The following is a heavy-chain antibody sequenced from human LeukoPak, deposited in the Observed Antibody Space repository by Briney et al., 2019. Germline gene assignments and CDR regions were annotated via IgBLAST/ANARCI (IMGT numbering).Heavy chain of an antibody. CDR3: ARGGESSSSWYSPYWYFDL. CDR1: AYTFTTHD. D-gene: IGHD6-13*01. J-gene: IGHJ2*01. Sequence: ASVKVSCKASAYTFTTHDITWVRQAPGLGLEWMGWISTYNGNTKYAQTLQGRVTMTTDTSTSTAYMELRSLRSDDTAVYYCARGGESSSSWYSPYWYFDLWGRGTLVTVSS. CDR2: ISTYNGNT. V-gene: IGHV1-18*01.